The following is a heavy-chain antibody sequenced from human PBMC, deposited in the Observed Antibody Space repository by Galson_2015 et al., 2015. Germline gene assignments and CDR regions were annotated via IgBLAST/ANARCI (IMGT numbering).Heavy chain of an antibody. D-gene: IGHD5-12*01. Sequence: SVKVSCKASGGTFSSYAISWVRQAPGQGLEWMGGIIPIFGTANYAQKFQGRVTITADESTSTAYMELSSLRSEDTAVYYCARGVAPQRGWLRGHSKSYPDHWGPGTLAPVSS. CDR2: IIPIFGTA. CDR3: ARGVAPQRGWLRGHSKSYPDH. J-gene: IGHJ4*01. V-gene: IGHV1-69*13. CDR1: GGTFSSYA.